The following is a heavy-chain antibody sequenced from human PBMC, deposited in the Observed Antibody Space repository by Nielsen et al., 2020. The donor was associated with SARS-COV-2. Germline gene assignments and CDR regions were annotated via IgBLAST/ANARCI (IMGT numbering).Heavy chain of an antibody. V-gene: IGHV4-30-2*01. J-gene: IGHJ2*01. D-gene: IGHD5-12*01. Sequence: SETLSLTCAVSGGSISSGGYSWSWIRQPPGKGLEWIGYIYHSGSTYYNPSLKSRVTISVDRSKNQFSLKLSSVTAADTAVYYCARDRGYSGLGYFDLWGRGTLVTVSS. CDR1: GGSISSGGYS. CDR2: IYHSGST. CDR3: ARDRGYSGLGYFDL.